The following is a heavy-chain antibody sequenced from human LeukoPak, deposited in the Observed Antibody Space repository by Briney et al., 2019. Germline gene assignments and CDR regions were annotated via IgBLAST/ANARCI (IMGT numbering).Heavy chain of an antibody. Sequence: VASPKISCMGSGYSIPTSCIVSVRQMPGKGLEWMGIIYPGDSDTRYSPSFQGQVNISADKSISTAYLQWSSLKASDTAVYYCASRALRGSDAFDIWGQGTMITVYS. J-gene: IGHJ3*02. CDR1: GYSIPTSC. V-gene: IGHV5-51*01. CDR3: ASRALRGSDAFDI. D-gene: IGHD2-15*01. CDR2: IYPGDSDT.